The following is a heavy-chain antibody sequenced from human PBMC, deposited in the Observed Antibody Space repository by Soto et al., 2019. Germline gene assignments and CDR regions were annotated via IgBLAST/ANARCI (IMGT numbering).Heavy chain of an antibody. J-gene: IGHJ5*02. CDR2: IYYSGST. D-gene: IGHD6-13*01. CDR1: GGSISSYY. V-gene: IGHV4-59*01. CDR3: SREGLDSSSWYHWFDP. Sequence: SEIICLTCTVAGGSISSYYWSWIRQPQGKGLEWIGYIYYSGSTNYNPSLKSRVTISVDTSKNQFSLKLSSVTAADTAVYYCSREGLDSSSWYHWFDPWGQGTLVTSPQ.